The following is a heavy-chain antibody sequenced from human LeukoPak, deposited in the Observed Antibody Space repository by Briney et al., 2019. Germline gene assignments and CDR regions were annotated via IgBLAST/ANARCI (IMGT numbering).Heavy chain of an antibody. J-gene: IGHJ4*02. CDR3: AKSGGGATKNKYYFDY. CDR1: GFTFSSYW. Sequence: GGSLRLSCAASGFTFSSYWMHWVRQAPGKGLEWVSSISGSGSSTYYADSVKDRFTISRDSSKNTIYLQMNSLRAEDTAVFYCAKSGGGATKNKYYFDYWGQGTLVTVSS. CDR2: ISGSGSST. V-gene: IGHV3-23*01. D-gene: IGHD3-10*01.